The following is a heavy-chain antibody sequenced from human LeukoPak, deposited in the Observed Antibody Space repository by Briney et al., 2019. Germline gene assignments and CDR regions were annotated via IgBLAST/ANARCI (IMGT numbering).Heavy chain of an antibody. Sequence: GGSLRLSCAASGFTFSSYGIRWVRQAPGKGLEWVAIISYDGSNKYYADSVKGRFTISRDNSKNTLYLQMNSLRAEDTAVYYCAKDLSSSWSIDYWGQGTLVTVSS. CDR2: ISYDGSNK. V-gene: IGHV3-30*18. D-gene: IGHD6-13*01. CDR3: AKDLSSSWSIDY. CDR1: GFTFSSYG. J-gene: IGHJ4*02.